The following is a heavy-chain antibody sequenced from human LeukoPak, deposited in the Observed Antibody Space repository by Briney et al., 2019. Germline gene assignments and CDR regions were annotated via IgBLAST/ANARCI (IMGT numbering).Heavy chain of an antibody. CDR1: GFTFSSYA. CDR3: ARDAAPRLRSPFAG. J-gene: IGHJ4*02. CDR2: ISYDGSNK. D-gene: IGHD3-16*01. V-gene: IGHV3-30-3*01. Sequence: PAGSLSLSCAASGFTFSSYAMHWVRQAPGKGLEWVAFISYDGSNKYYADSVKGQFTISRDNSKNTPYLQMNSLRAEDTAVYYCARDAAPRLRSPFAGWGQGRLVTVS.